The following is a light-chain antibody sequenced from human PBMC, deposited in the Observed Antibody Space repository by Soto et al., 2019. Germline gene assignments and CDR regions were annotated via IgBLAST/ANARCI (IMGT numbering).Light chain of an antibody. CDR2: DVS. Sequence: QSSLTQPASVSGSPGQSITISCTGTSSDVGGYNYVSWYQQHPGKAPKLMIYDVSNRPSGASNRFSGSKSGNTASLTISGLQAEDEADYYCSSYTSSSLYVFGTGTKLTVL. V-gene: IGLV2-14*01. CDR3: SSYTSSSLYV. J-gene: IGLJ1*01. CDR1: SSDVGGYNY.